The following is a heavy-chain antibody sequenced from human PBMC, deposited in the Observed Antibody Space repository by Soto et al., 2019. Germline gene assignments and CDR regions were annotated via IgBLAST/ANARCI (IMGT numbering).Heavy chain of an antibody. V-gene: IGHV3-23*01. J-gene: IGHJ5*02. CDR3: AKDRLATIATPRFDP. CDR1: GFTFSSYG. Sequence: GGSLRLSCAASGFTFSSYGMSWVRQAPGRGLEWVSVISGSGGSTHYADSVKGRFTISRDNSKNTLYLQMNSLRAEDTAVYYCAKDRLATIATPRFDPWGQGTLVTVSS. CDR2: ISGSGGST. D-gene: IGHD3-3*02.